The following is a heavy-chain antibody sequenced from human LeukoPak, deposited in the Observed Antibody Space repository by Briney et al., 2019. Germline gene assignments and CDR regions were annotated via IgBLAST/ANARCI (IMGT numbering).Heavy chain of an antibody. Sequence: GASLTVSCTASGYIFTSYVLHWVRQAPGQGLEWMGWINTNTGNPTYAQGFTGRFVFSLDTSVSTAYLQISSLKADDTAMYYCARGDYETHGYQTRWGQGTLVTVSS. J-gene: IGHJ4*02. V-gene: IGHV7-4-1*02. D-gene: IGHD3-22*01. CDR2: INTNTGNP. CDR1: GYIFTSYV. CDR3: ARGDYETHGYQTR.